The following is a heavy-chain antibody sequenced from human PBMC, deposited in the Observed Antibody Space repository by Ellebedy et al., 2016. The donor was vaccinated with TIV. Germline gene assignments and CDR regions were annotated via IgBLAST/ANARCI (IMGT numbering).Heavy chain of an antibody. J-gene: IGHJ4*02. D-gene: IGHD3-16*01. CDR1: AFIFSVYG. Sequence: PGGSLRLSCTASAFIFSVYGMHWVRQAPGKGLEWVARIKYDGADKDYVDSVKGRFTISRDNAKNSLYLQMNSLRVEDTAVYFCVRARNYALDSWGQGTLVTVSS. V-gene: IGHV3-7*01. CDR3: VRARNYALDS. CDR2: IKYDGADK.